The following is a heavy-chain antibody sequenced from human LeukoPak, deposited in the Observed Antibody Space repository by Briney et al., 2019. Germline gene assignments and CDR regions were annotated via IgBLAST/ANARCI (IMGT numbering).Heavy chain of an antibody. Sequence: GRSLRLSCAASGFTFDDYAMHWVRQAPGKGLEWVSGISWNSGSIGYADSVKGRFTISRDNAKNSLYLQMNSLRAEDTALYYCAKDGVLNGDPTLYYFDYWGQGTLVTASS. CDR1: GFTFDDYA. J-gene: IGHJ4*02. V-gene: IGHV3-9*01. CDR2: ISWNSGSI. CDR3: AKDGVLNGDPTLYYFDY. D-gene: IGHD2-21*02.